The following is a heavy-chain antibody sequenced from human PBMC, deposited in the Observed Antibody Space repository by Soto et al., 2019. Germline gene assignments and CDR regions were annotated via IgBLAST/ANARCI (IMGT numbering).Heavy chain of an antibody. CDR3: ARNGIMITFGGVIVTDYYYYGMDV. CDR1: GGTFSSYA. D-gene: IGHD3-16*02. V-gene: IGHV1-69*12. CDR2: IIPIFGTA. J-gene: IGHJ6*01. Sequence: QVQLVQSGAEVKKPGSSVKVSCKASGGTFSSYAISWVRQAPGQGLEWMGGIIPIFGTANYAQKFQGRVTITADGSTSPAYMGLSSLGSEDTGVYYCARNGIMITFGGVIVTDYYYYGMDVWGQGTTVTVSS.